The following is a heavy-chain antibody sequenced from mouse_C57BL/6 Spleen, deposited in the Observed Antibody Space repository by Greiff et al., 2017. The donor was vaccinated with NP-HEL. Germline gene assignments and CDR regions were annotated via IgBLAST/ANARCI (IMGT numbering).Heavy chain of an antibody. D-gene: IGHD1-1*01. CDR3: ARGTTVVAEDD. CDR1: GYAFSSSW. Sequence: QVQLQQSGPELVKPGASVKISCKASGYAFSSSWMNWVKQRPGKGLEWIGRIYPGDGDTNYNGKFKGKATLTADKSSSTAYMQLSSLTSEDSAVYFCARGTTVVAEDDGGQGTSVTVSS. V-gene: IGHV1-82*01. CDR2: IYPGDGDT. J-gene: IGHJ4*01.